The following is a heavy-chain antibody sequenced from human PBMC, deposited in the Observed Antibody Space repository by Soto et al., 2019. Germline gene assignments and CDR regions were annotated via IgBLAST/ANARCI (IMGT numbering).Heavy chain of an antibody. CDR2: MNPDNGNT. CDR3: AKMDYRGSRSSPNWFDP. V-gene: IGHV1-8*01. CDR1: GYTFITYD. D-gene: IGHD2-15*01. Sequence: ASVKVSCKASGYTFITYDINWVRQATGQGLEWVGWMNPDNGNTGYAQKFQGRVTMTRNTSISTAYMELSSLTSEDTAVYYCAKMDYRGSRSSPNWFDPWGQGPLVTVSS. J-gene: IGHJ5*02.